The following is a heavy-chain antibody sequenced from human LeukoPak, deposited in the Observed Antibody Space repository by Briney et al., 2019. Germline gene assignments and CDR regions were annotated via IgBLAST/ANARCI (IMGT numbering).Heavy chain of an antibody. V-gene: IGHV3-21*04. D-gene: IGHD5-18*01. CDR2: ISSSSSYI. CDR1: GFTFSSYS. CDR3: ARDHGSAGYSYGLSDIDY. Sequence: GGSLRLSCAASGFTFSSYSMNWVRQAPGKGLEWVSSISSSSSYIYYADSVKGRFTISRDNAKNSLYLQMNSLRAEDTAVYYCARDHGSAGYSYGLSDIDYWGQGTLVTVSS. J-gene: IGHJ4*02.